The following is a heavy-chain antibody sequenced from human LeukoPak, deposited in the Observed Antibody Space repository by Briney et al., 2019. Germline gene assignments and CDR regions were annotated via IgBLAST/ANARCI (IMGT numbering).Heavy chain of an antibody. CDR3: ARLNYESSGYYYFDY. V-gene: IGHV4-31*01. Sequence: PAETLSLTCTVSGGSIISGGYYWTWSRQHPGKGLEWIGYIYYSGNTYYNPSINSPVTIAINTSEHQFSQKLSSVTPTHTAVYYCARLNYESSGYYYFDYWGKGTLVSVSS. J-gene: IGHJ4*02. CDR2: IYYSGNT. D-gene: IGHD3-22*01. CDR1: GGSIISGGYY.